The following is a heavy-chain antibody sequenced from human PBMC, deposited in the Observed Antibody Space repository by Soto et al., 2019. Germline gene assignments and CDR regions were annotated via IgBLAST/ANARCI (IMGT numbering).Heavy chain of an antibody. Sequence: GASVKVSCKASGYTFTSYYMHWVRQAPGQGLEWMGIINPSGGSTSYAQKFQGRVTMTRDTSTSTVYMELSSLRSEDTAVYYCARSHVSAAEKYCDPSGTDVWGQGTTVTVSS. J-gene: IGHJ6*02. D-gene: IGHD4-17*01. CDR3: ARSHVSAAEKYCDPSGTDV. CDR1: GYTFTSYY. V-gene: IGHV1-46*03. CDR2: INPSGGST.